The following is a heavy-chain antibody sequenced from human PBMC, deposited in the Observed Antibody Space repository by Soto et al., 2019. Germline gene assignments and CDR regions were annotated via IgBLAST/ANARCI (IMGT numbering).Heavy chain of an antibody. CDR1: GGSISSYY. Sequence: SETLSLTCTVSGGSISSYYWSWIRQPPGKGLEWIGYIYYSGSTNYNPSLKSRVTISVDTSKNQFSLKLSSVTAADTAVYYCAREGGSYYYYYMDVWGKGTTVTAP. CDR2: IYYSGST. V-gene: IGHV4-59*01. J-gene: IGHJ6*03. CDR3: AREGGSYYYYYMDV.